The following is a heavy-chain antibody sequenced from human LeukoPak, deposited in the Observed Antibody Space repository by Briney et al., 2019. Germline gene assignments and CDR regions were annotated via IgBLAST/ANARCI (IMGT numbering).Heavy chain of an antibody. CDR3: ARDLSGVTGYTYGRGIDY. Sequence: GGSLRLSCAASGFTFNSYGMNWVRQAPGKGLEWVSSISSSSSYIYYADSVKGRFTISRDNAKNSLYLQMNSLRAEDTAVYYCARDLSGVTGYTYGRGIDYWGQGTLVTVSS. J-gene: IGHJ4*02. CDR1: GFTFNSYG. CDR2: ISSSSSYI. D-gene: IGHD5-18*01. V-gene: IGHV3-21*01.